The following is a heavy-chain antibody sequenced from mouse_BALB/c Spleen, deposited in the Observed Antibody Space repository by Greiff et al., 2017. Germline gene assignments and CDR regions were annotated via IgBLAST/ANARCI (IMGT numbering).Heavy chain of an antibody. Sequence: QVQLQQPGAELVKPGASVKLSCKASGYTFTSYWMHWVKQRPGQGLEWIGEINPSNGRTNYNEKFKSKATLTVDKSSSTAYMQLSSLTSEDSAVYDCARGHYGTPWDDWGQGTTLTVSS. CDR3: ARGHYGTPWDD. CDR2: INPSNGRT. CDR1: GYTFTSYW. V-gene: IGHV1S81*02. D-gene: IGHD1-1*01. J-gene: IGHJ2*01.